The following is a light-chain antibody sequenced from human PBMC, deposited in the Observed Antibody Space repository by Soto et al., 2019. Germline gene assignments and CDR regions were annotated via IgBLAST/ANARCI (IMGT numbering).Light chain of an antibody. CDR2: HVS. Sequence: DVVVTQSPLSLPVTLGQPASISCRSSQSLIHSDGNTYLHWFQQRPGQSPRRLIYHVSTRDSGVPDRFRGSGSGTDFTLEISRGEAEDVAVYYCMQGRHWPYTFGPGTTVDIK. CDR3: MQGRHWPYT. J-gene: IGKJ3*01. CDR1: QSLIHSDGNTY. V-gene: IGKV2-30*02.